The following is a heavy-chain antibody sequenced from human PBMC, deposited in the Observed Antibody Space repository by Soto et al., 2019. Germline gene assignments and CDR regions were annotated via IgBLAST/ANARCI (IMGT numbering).Heavy chain of an antibody. J-gene: IGHJ4*02. D-gene: IGHD1-7*01. CDR1: GYTFTSQG. CDR3: ASDTDDWNFPYYFDY. V-gene: IGHV1-18*01. Sequence: QVQLVQSGAEVKKPGASVKVSCQASGYTFTSQGISWVRQAPGQGLEWMGWISGHQGQTKYGQKFHGRITMTAHTSTRTAYMELSSLRSDDTAVYYCASDTDDWNFPYYFDYWGQGTLVTVSS. CDR2: ISGHQGQT.